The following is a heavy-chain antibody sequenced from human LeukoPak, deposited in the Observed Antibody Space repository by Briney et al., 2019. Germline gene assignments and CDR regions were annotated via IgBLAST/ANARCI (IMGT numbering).Heavy chain of an antibody. J-gene: IGHJ4*02. CDR1: GYTFTIYA. Sequence: GASVTVSCTASGYTFTIYAMHWVRQAPGQRLEWMGWINAGNGNAKYSQKFQGRVTITRDTSASTAYMELSSLRSEDTAVYYCALVVSRSYWGQGTLVTVSS. CDR2: INAGNGNA. D-gene: IGHD3-22*01. CDR3: ALVVSRSY. V-gene: IGHV1-3*01.